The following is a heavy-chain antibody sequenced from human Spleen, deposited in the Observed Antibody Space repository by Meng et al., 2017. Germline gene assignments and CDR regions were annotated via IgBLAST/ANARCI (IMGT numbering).Heavy chain of an antibody. CDR1: GGSFSDYY. CDR2: INHSGST. CDR3: ARGPTTMAHDFDY. Sequence: QLQPQQWGAWRLKPSGPLAPTCVVSGGSFSDYYWSWIRQPPGKGLEWIGEINHSGSTNYNPSLESRATISVDTSQNNLSLKLSSVTAADSAVYYCARGPTTMAHDFDYWGQGTLVTVSS. D-gene: IGHD4-11*01. V-gene: IGHV4-34*01. J-gene: IGHJ4*02.